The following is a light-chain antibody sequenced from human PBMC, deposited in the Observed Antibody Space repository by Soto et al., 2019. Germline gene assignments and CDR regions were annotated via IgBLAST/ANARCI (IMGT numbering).Light chain of an antibody. Sequence: EIVLTQSPGILSLSPGARATLSCRASHTVAYTSLAWDQQRPGQAPRLLIYGTSTRATGTPDRFIGSGSGTAFTLTISRLEPEDFAVYYCQQYVTTPRTFGQGTKVE. V-gene: IGKV3-20*01. CDR2: GTS. CDR1: HTVAYTS. J-gene: IGKJ1*01. CDR3: QQYVTTPRT.